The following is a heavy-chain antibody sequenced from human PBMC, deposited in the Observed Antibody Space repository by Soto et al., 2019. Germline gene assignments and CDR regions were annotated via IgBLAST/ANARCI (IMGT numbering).Heavy chain of an antibody. CDR1: GFTFSNYE. J-gene: IGHJ4*02. CDR3: ARAAAASVDNY. CDR2: ITSSGSVI. D-gene: IGHD6-13*01. Sequence: EVHLVESGGGLVQPGGSLRLSCAASGFTFSNYEMNWVRQAPGKGLEWVSYITSSGSVIYYADSVKGRFTISRDNAKKSLYLQMNSLRAEDAAVYYCARAAAASVDNYWCQGSLVTVS. V-gene: IGHV3-48*03.